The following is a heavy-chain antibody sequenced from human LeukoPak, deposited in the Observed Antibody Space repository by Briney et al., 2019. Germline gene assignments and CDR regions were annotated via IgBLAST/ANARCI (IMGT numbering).Heavy chain of an antibody. CDR2: IKQDGSEK. CDR1: GFTFSSYW. J-gene: IGHJ1*01. V-gene: IGHV3-7*01. CDR3: ALRSTDYGDYPRPFQH. Sequence: GGSLRLSCAASGFTFSSYWMSWLRQAPGKGLEWVANIKQDGSEKYYVDSVKGRFTISRDNAKNSLYLQMNSLRAEDTAVYYCALRSTDYGDYPRPFQHWGQGTLVTVSS. D-gene: IGHD4-17*01.